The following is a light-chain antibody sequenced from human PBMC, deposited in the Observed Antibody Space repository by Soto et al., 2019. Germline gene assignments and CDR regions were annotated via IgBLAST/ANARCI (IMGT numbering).Light chain of an antibody. J-gene: IGKJ1*01. CDR2: GAS. CDR1: QSVNSSY. V-gene: IGKV3-15*01. Sequence: EIVLTQSPGTLSLSPGERATLSCRASQSVNSSYLAWYQQKCGQAPRLLIYGASTRATGIPARFSGSGSGTEFTLTISILQSEDFAVYYCQQYNNWPWTFGQGTKVDIK. CDR3: QQYNNWPWT.